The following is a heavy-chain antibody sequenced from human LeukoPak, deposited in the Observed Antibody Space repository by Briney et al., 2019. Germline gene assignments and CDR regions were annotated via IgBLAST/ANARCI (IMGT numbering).Heavy chain of an antibody. CDR3: ARAPQNVPGDAVWY. J-gene: IGHJ4*02. CDR1: GYTFTPYG. Sequence: APLRLSCKASGYTFTPYGISWVRQAPGQGLEWMGWISAYNGNTKYAQKVQGRVTMTTDTSTTTAYMELRSLRSDDTAVYYCARAPQNVPGDAVWYWGQGTLVTVSS. CDR2: ISAYNGNT. D-gene: IGHD2-2*01. V-gene: IGHV1-18*01.